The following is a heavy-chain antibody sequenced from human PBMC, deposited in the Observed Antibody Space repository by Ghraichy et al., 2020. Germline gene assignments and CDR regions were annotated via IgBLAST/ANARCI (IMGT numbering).Heavy chain of an antibody. J-gene: IGHJ6*03. Sequence: GGSLRLSCAASGFTFDSHVMRWVRQVLGKGLEWVSAICGSGVSTYYADSVRGRFTISRDNSKNTLYLQMNSVRVEDTAVYYCAKSGYDDYGDHYYHMDVCGKGTTVTVSS. CDR2: ICGSGVST. CDR1: GFTFDSHV. V-gene: IGHV3-23*01. D-gene: IGHD4-17*01. CDR3: AKSGYDDYGDHYYHMDV.